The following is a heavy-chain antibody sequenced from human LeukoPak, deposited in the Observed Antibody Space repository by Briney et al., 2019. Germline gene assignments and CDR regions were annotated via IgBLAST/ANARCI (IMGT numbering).Heavy chain of an antibody. D-gene: IGHD2/OR15-2a*01. Sequence: GGSLRLSCAASGFTFSSYEMNWVRQAPGKGLEWVSYISSSGSTIYYADSVKGRFTVSRDNAKNSLYLQMNSLRAEDTAVYYCARNIVHYYFDYWGQGTLVTVSS. CDR1: GFTFSSYE. CDR3: ARNIVHYYFDY. J-gene: IGHJ4*02. V-gene: IGHV3-48*03. CDR2: ISSSGSTI.